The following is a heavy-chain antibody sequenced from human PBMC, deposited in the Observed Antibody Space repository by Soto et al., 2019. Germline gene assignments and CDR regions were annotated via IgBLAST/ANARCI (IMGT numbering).Heavy chain of an antibody. J-gene: IGHJ2*01. Sequence: QVQLQESGPGLVKPSETLSLTCTVSGGSMSGHMSYWSWIRQPPGKALEWIGYIYESGSTYYNPSLKSRVTITVDPSKKQFSLRLNSVTAADTALYYCAREIIPLTTDWYFDLWGRGTLVTVSS. V-gene: IGHV4-30-4*01. CDR3: AREIIPLTTDWYFDL. CDR1: GGSMSGHMSY. CDR2: IYESGST. D-gene: IGHD4-17*01.